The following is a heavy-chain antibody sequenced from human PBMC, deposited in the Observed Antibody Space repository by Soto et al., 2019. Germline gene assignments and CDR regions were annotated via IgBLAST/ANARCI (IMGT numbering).Heavy chain of an antibody. D-gene: IGHD3-10*01. Sequence: PSETLSLTCNVSGGSVSRVSYYWSWIRQSPGKGLEWIGYVESSGRTEYKPSLASRVTLSLDSSQNQFSLTLRSVTTADRALYFCARGVYGAYLDYWGQGIPVTVSS. CDR1: GGSVSRVSYY. CDR2: VESSGRT. J-gene: IGHJ4*02. V-gene: IGHV4-61*01. CDR3: ARGVYGAYLDY.